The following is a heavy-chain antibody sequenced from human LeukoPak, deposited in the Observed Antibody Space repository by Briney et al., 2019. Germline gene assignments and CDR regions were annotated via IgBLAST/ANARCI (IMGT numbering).Heavy chain of an antibody. J-gene: IGHJ4*02. Sequence: SETLSLTCAVYGGSFSGYYWSWIRQHPGKGLEWIGYIYYSGSTYYNPSLKSRVTISVDTSKNQFSLKLSSVTAADTAVYYCARAPIRLRAGWGSNWGQGTLVTVSS. CDR2: IYYSGST. V-gene: IGHV4-31*11. CDR3: ARAPIRLRAGWGSN. D-gene: IGHD5-18*01. CDR1: GGSFSGYY.